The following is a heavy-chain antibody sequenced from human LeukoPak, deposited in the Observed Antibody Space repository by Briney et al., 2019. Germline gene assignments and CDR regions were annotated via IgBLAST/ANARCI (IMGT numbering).Heavy chain of an antibody. V-gene: IGHV3-21*01. CDR3: ASRGQLLSYYYGMDV. CDR1: GFTFSSYS. CDR2: ISSSSSYI. Sequence: PGGSLRLSCAASGFTFSSYSMNWVRQAPGKGLEWVSSISSSSSYIYYADSVKGRFTISRDNAKNTLYLQMNSLRAEDTAVYYCASRGQLLSYYYGMDVWGQGTTVTVSS. D-gene: IGHD2-2*01. J-gene: IGHJ6*02.